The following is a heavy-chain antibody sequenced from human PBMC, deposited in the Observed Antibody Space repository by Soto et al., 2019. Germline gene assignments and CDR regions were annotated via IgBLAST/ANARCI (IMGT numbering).Heavy chain of an antibody. D-gene: IGHD6-25*01. CDR2: STGAGGGT. CDR3: AKGHSDYQGDYNYYGMDV. Sequence: GSLRLSCAASGFPFSSYAISWVRQAPGRGLEWVAASTGAGGGTYNLEAVKGRFTVSRDNSKKTVYLQLDGLRAEDTAVYYYAKGHSDYQGDYNYYGMDVWGQGTTVTVSS. V-gene: IGHV3-23*01. CDR1: GFPFSSYA. J-gene: IGHJ6*02.